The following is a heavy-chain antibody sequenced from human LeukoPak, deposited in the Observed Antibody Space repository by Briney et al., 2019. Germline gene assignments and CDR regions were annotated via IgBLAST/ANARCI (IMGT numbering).Heavy chain of an antibody. CDR1: GGSISSSSFY. CDR2: IYYSGST. CDR3: ARWAGGMITFGGVPVSDNWFDP. V-gene: IGHV4-39*07. J-gene: IGHJ5*02. Sequence: SETLSLTCTVSGGSISSSSFYWGWIRQPPGKGLEWIGSIYYSGSTNYNPSLKSRVTISVDTSKNQFSLKLSSVTAADTAVYYCARWAGGMITFGGVPVSDNWFDPWGQGTLVTVSS. D-gene: IGHD3-16*01.